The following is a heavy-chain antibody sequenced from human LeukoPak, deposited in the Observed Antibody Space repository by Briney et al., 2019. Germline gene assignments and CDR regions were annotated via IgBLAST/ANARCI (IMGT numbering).Heavy chain of an antibody. CDR1: GFTFSSYA. J-gene: IGHJ4*02. Sequence: PGRSLRLSCAASGFTFSSYAMHWVRQAPGKGLEWVAVISYDGSNKYYADSVKGRFTISRDNSKNTLYLQMNSLRAEDTAVYYCARDMIVATSNYFDYWGQGTLVTVSS. CDR3: ARDMIVATSNYFDY. D-gene: IGHD5-12*01. CDR2: ISYDGSNK. V-gene: IGHV3-30-3*01.